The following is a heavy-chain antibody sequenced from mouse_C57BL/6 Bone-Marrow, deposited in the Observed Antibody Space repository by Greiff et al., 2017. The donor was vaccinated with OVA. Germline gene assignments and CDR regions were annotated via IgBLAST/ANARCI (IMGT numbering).Heavy chain of an antibody. CDR3: ARDDAPGDAMGY. CDR1: GFSLSTSGMG. J-gene: IGHJ4*01. V-gene: IGHV8-12*01. D-gene: IGHD2-3*01. Sequence: QVTLKVSGPGILQSSQTLSLTCSFSGFSLSTSGMGVSWIRQTSGKDLEWLAHIYWADDKRYNPSLMRRLTISKDTSRNQVFLKITSVDTADTATYYWARDDAPGDAMGYWGQGTSVTVSS. CDR2: IYWADDK.